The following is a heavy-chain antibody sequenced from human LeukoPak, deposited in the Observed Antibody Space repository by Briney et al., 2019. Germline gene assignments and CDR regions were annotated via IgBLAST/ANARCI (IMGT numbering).Heavy chain of an antibody. D-gene: IGHD6-19*01. CDR3: AREGSAPSGWCYFDY. CDR2: IGTSGNT. J-gene: IGHJ4*02. CDR1: GFTFSTYE. V-gene: IGHV3-48*03. Sequence: GGSLRLSRAASGFTFSTYEMNWVRQAPGKGLEWISNIGTSGNTNYADSVKGRFTISRDNAKTSLYLQMNSLRAEDTAVYYCAREGSAPSGWCYFDYWGQGTLVTVSS.